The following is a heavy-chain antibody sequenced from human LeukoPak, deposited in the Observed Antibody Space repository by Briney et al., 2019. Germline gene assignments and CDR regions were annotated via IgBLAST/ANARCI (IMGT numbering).Heavy chain of an antibody. CDR2: INTNTARS. J-gene: IGHJ4*02. CDR1: GYTFTNYA. Sequence: ASVKVSCKASGYTFTNYAINWVRQAPGQGLEWMGWINTNTARSTYAQDFTGRFVFSLDTSISTAYLQISSLKAEDTAIYYCAREYTYRMQQYFDNWGQGTLVTVSS. CDR3: AREYTYRMQQYFDN. V-gene: IGHV7-4-1*02. D-gene: IGHD3-16*02.